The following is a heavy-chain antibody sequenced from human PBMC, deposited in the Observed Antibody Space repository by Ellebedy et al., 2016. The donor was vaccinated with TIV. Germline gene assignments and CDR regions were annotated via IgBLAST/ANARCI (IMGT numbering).Heavy chain of an antibody. CDR2: IYSSGGT. CDR1: GFTVSSNY. D-gene: IGHD6-19*01. V-gene: IGHV3-53*01. CDR3: AGGISVAGTSLGF. J-gene: IGHJ4*02. Sequence: GESLKISCAASGFTVSSNYMSCVRQAPGRGLEWVSTIYSSGGTYYAGSVKGRFTISRDNSKNTLYLQMNSLRAEDTDVYYCAGGISVAGTSLGFWGQGTLVTVSS.